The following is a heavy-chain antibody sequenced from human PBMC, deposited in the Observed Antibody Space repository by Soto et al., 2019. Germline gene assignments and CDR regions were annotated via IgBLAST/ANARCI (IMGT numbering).Heavy chain of an antibody. D-gene: IGHD3-10*01. J-gene: IGHJ6*02. CDR2: INTRSSRI. CDR3: VRDNGAMDV. Sequence: EVPLVESGGGLVQPGGSLRLSCATSGFTFSSYDMNWVRQAPGKGLEWISRINTRSSRIYYADSVRGRFTISRDNAKNSLYLQINSLTAADTAVYYCVRDNGAMDVCGQGTTVTVSS. V-gene: IGHV3-48*03. CDR1: GFTFSSYD.